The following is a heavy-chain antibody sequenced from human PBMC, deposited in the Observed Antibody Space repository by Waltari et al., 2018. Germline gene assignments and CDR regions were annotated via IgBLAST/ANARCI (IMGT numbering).Heavy chain of an antibody. D-gene: IGHD5-18*01. CDR2: IIPMFGTA. CDR1: GGTFSSYA. Sequence: QVQLVQSGAEVKKPGSSVKVSCKASGGTFSSYAISWVRQAPGQGLEWMGGIIPMFGTANYAQKFQGRVTITADESTSTAYMELSSLRSEDTAVYYCATRGYSYGYDYFDYWGQGTLVTVSS. CDR3: ATRGYSYGYDYFDY. V-gene: IGHV1-69*01. J-gene: IGHJ4*02.